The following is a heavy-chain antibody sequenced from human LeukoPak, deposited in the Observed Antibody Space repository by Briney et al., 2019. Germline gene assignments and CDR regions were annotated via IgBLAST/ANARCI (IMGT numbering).Heavy chain of an antibody. Sequence: GGSLRLSYAASGFTVSSNYMSWVRQAPGKGLEWVSVIYSGGSTYYADSVKGRFTISRDNSKNTLYLQMNSLKAEDTAVYYCARVSADIRYYYGMDVWGQGTTVTVSS. CDR3: ARVSADIRYYYGMDV. V-gene: IGHV3-53*01. J-gene: IGHJ6*02. CDR2: IYSGGST. CDR1: GFTVSSNY. D-gene: IGHD5-12*01.